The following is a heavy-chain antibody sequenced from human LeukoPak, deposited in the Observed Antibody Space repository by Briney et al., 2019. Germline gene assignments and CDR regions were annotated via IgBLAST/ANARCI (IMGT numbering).Heavy chain of an antibody. J-gene: IGHJ4*02. Sequence: SETLSLTCTVSGGSISSYYWSWIRQPPGKGLEWIGYIYYSGSTNYNPSLKSRVTISVDTSKNQISLKLSSVTAADTAVYYCARVYCSSTSCPAKFDYWGQGTLVTVSS. CDR3: ARVYCSSTSCPAKFDY. V-gene: IGHV4-59*08. CDR2: IYYSGST. CDR1: GGSISSYY. D-gene: IGHD2-2*01.